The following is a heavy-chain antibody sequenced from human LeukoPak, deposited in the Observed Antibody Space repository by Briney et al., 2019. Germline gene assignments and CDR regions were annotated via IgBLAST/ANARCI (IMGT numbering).Heavy chain of an antibody. CDR2: IYVSGST. V-gene: IGHV4-4*07. CDR3: ARDSGTTGEVKFDP. J-gene: IGHJ5*02. D-gene: IGHD3-10*01. CDR1: GGSPSSYY. Sequence: SETLSLTCTDSGGSPSSYYWSWLRQSAGKGLEWIGRIYVSGSTTYNPSLNSRVTMSLDTSKNQFSLTLRSVTAADTAVYYCARDSGTTGEVKFDPWGQGTLVTVSS.